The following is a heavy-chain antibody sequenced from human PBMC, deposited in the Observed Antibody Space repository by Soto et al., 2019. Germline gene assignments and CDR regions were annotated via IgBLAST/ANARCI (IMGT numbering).Heavy chain of an antibody. CDR1: GFTFSSYG. CDR3: AKPLNGLMPWYYGMDV. J-gene: IGHJ6*02. Sequence: GGSLRLSCAASGFTFSSYGMHWVRQAPGKGLEWVAVISYDGSNKYYADSVKGRFTISRDNSKNTLYLQMNSLRAEDTAVYYCAKPLNGLMPWYYGMDVWGQGTTVTVSS. V-gene: IGHV3-30*18. D-gene: IGHD1-1*01. CDR2: ISYDGSNK.